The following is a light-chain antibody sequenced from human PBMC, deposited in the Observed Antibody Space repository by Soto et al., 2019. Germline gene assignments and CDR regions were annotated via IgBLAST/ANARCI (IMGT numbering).Light chain of an antibody. J-gene: IGKJ5*01. CDR2: AAS. CDR3: QQYNNWPPIT. Sequence: AIQMTQSPASLSASVGDRVTITCRASQGIRIDLGWYQQKQGKAPKLLIYAASTLQTGVPSRFNGSGSGTDFTLTISSLQSEDFAVYYCQQYNNWPPITFGQGTRLEIK. CDR1: QGIRID. V-gene: IGKV1-6*01.